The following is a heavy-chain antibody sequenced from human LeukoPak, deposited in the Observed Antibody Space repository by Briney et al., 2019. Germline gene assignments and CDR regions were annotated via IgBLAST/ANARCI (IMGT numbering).Heavy chain of an antibody. Sequence: GGSLRLSCAASGFTFSSYAMNWVRQAPGKGLEWVSAISGSGGSTYYADSVKGRFTISRDNSKNTLYLQMNRLRAEDTAVYYCAKRPGTFDAFDIWGQGTMVTVSS. CDR3: AKRPGTFDAFDI. D-gene: IGHD3-16*01. CDR1: GFTFSSYA. J-gene: IGHJ3*02. CDR2: ISGSGGST. V-gene: IGHV3-23*01.